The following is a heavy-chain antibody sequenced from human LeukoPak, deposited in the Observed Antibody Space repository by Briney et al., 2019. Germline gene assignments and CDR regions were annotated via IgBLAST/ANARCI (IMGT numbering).Heavy chain of an antibody. V-gene: IGHV3-21*01. D-gene: IGHD2-15*01. J-gene: IGHJ4*02. CDR3: ARDRGSNDPIDC. CDR1: GFTFSSYY. CDR2: ISSSSTYM. Sequence: PGGSLRLSCAASGFTFSSYYMSWVRQAPGKGLEWVSSISSSSTYMFYADSVRGRFTISRDNAKNSLYLQMNSLRAEDTAVYYCARDRGSNDPIDCWGQGTLVTVSS.